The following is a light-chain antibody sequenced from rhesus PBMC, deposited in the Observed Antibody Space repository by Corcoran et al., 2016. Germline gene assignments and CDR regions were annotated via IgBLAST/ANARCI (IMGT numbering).Light chain of an antibody. CDR2: DAA. CDR3: QQQTSYPLT. V-gene: IGKV1-25*01. J-gene: IGKJ4*01. Sequence: DIQMTQSPSSLSASVGDTVTITCQASQGISKYLAWYQQKPGKAPNLLIYDAAPVQSGVPSRFSGSGSGTDFTFPIIGLQPEDFATYFCQQQTSYPLTFGGGTKVELK. CDR1: QGISKY.